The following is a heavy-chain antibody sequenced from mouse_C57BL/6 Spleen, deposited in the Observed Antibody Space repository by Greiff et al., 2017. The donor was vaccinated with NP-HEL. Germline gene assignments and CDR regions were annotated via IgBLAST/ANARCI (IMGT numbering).Heavy chain of an antibody. J-gene: IGHJ2*01. CDR3: AGPSNYFDY. V-gene: IGHV1-26*01. CDR2: INPNNGGT. Sequence: EVQLQQSGPELVKPGASVKISCKASGYTFTDYYMNWVKQSHGKSLEWIGDINPNNGGTSYTQKFQGKATLTVDKSYSTAYLGLRSLTAEDSAVYDCAGPSNYFDYWGKGTTLTVSS. CDR1: GYTFTDYY.